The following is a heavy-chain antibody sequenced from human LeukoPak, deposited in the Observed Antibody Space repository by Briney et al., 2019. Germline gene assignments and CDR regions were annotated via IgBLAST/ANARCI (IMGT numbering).Heavy chain of an antibody. Sequence: SETLSLTCAVYGGSFSGYYWSWIRQPPGKGLEWIGEINHSGSTNYNPSLKSRVTISVDTSKNQFSLKLSSVTAADTAVYYCAKLGYPDYWGQGILVTVSS. D-gene: IGHD5-18*01. V-gene: IGHV4-34*01. J-gene: IGHJ4*02. CDR1: GGSFSGYY. CDR2: INHSGST. CDR3: AKLGYPDY.